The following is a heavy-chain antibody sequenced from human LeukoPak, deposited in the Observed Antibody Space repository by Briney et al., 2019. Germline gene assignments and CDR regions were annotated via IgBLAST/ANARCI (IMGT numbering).Heavy chain of an antibody. Sequence: GGSLRLSCAASGFTFSSYWMNWVRQAPGMGLEWVAKIKQDGSEKYYVDSVKGRFTISRDNAKNSLYLQMNSLRAEDTAVHYCARDKGEAVALYYYYYGMDVWGQGTTVTVSS. D-gene: IGHD6-19*01. CDR2: IKQDGSEK. CDR1: GFTFSSYW. J-gene: IGHJ6*02. CDR3: ARDKGEAVALYYYYYGMDV. V-gene: IGHV3-7*01.